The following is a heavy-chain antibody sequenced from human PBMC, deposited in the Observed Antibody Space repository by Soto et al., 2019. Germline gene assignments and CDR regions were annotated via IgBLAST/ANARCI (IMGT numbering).Heavy chain of an antibody. CDR1: GLTFSTDE. CDR3: VREGGSLAFDS. CDR2: ISYTSTTI. V-gene: IGHV3-48*03. Sequence: GGSLRLSCAVSGLTFSTDEMNWVRQAPGKGLEWLAYISYTSTTITYADPVKGRFAVSRDNAKKSLSLQMNNLRVEDTAVYYCVREGGSLAFDSWGQGTLVTVSS. D-gene: IGHD1-1*01. J-gene: IGHJ4*02.